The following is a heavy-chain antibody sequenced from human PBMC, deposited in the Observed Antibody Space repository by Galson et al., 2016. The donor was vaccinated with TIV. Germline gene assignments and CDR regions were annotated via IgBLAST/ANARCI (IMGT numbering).Heavy chain of an antibody. CDR2: INPNNGGT. CDR3: ARAATVGGDWSFVV. Sequence: SVKASCKASGYTFTSYHVRWVRQAPGQGLEWMGSINPNNGGTNYEQSFQGRVTITRDTSISHASMELSLLRSDDTATYYCARAATVGGDWSFVVWGRGTLVPVSS. D-gene: IGHD4-23*01. J-gene: IGHJ2*01. CDR1: GYTFTSYH. V-gene: IGHV1-2*02.